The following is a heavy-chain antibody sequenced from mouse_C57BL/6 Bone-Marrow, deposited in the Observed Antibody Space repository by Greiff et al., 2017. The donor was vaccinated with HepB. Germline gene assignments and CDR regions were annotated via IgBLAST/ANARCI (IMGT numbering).Heavy chain of an antibody. CDR2: IDPENGDT. CDR1: GFNIKDDY. D-gene: IGHD1-1*01. CDR3: TTDYGRDYAMDY. Sequence: LQQSGAELVRPGASVKLSCTASGFNIKDDYMHWVKQRPEQGLEWIGWIDPENGDTEYASKFQGKATITADTSSNTAYLQLSSLTSEDTAVYYCTTDYGRDYAMDYWGQGTSVTVSS. J-gene: IGHJ4*01. V-gene: IGHV14-4*01.